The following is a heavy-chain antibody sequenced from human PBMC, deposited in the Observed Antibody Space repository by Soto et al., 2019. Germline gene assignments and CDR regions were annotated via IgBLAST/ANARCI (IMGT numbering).Heavy chain of an antibody. CDR2: ISSSSSYI. J-gene: IGHJ6*03. V-gene: IGHV3-21*01. CDR3: ARPGHYYYYYMDV. CDR1: GFTFSSYS. Sequence: EVQLVESGGGLVKPGGSLRLSCAASGFTFSSYSMNWVRQAPGKGLEWVSSISSSSSYIYYADSVKGRFTISRDNAKNSLFLQINSLGAEVTAVYYCARPGHYYYYYMDVWGKGATVTVSS.